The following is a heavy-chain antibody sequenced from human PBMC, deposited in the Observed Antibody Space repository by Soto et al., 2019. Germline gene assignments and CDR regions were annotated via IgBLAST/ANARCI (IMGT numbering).Heavy chain of an antibody. CDR2: ISSSSSYI. J-gene: IGHJ3*02. CDR3: ARGDYGDYGVGAFDI. Sequence: VQLVESGGGLVKPGGSLRLSCAASGFTFSSYSMNWVRQAPGKGLEWVSSISSSSSYIYYADSVKGRFTISRDNAKNSLYLQMNSLRAEDTAVYYCARGDYGDYGVGAFDIWGQGTMVTVSS. V-gene: IGHV3-21*01. CDR1: GFTFSSYS. D-gene: IGHD4-17*01.